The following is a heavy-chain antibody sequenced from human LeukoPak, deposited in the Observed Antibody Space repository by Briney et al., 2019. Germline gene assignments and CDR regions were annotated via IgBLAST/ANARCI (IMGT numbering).Heavy chain of an antibody. Sequence: HPGGPLRLSCAASGFAFSGYWMHWVRQAPGKGPVWVSRISSDGYSISYADSVRGRFTISRDNAKKTVSLQMNSLRAEDTAVYYCVRLVALPYPYFDYWGQGTLVTVSS. CDR1: GFAFSGYW. J-gene: IGHJ4*02. V-gene: IGHV3-74*01. D-gene: IGHD3-16*01. CDR3: VRLVALPYPYFDY. CDR2: ISSDGYSI.